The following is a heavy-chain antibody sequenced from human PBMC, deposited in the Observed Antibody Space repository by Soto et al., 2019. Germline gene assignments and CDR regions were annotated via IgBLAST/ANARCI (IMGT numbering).Heavy chain of an antibody. Sequence: QVQLVESGGGVVQPGRSLRLSCAASGFTFSSYAMHWVRQAPGKGLEWVAVISYDGSNKYYADSVKGRFTISRDNSKNTLYLQLNSLRAEDTAVYYCATDKYSSGSLDPWGQGTLVTVSS. J-gene: IGHJ5*02. CDR3: ATDKYSSGSLDP. D-gene: IGHD6-19*01. V-gene: IGHV3-30-3*01. CDR2: ISYDGSNK. CDR1: GFTFSSYA.